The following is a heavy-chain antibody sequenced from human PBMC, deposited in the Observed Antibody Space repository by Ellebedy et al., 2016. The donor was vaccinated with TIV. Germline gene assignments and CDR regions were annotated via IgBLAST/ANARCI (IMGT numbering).Heavy chain of an antibody. Sequence: GESLKISXAASGFTFSTYRMNWVRQAPGKGLEWVSFISTSSTTIFHADSVKGRFTISRDDAKNSLYLQMNSLRAEDTAVYYCVRDLVASGGDWYFDLWGRGTLVTVSS. J-gene: IGHJ2*01. D-gene: IGHD2-15*01. CDR1: GFTFSTYR. CDR3: VRDLVASGGDWYFDL. V-gene: IGHV3-48*04. CDR2: ISTSSTTI.